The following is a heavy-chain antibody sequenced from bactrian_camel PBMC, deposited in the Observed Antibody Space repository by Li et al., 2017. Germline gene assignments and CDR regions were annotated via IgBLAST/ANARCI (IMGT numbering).Heavy chain of an antibody. D-gene: IGHD1*01. CDR2: LDSDGRI. CDR3: TARYEFGLGACSGVGGLGF. J-gene: IGHJ6*01. CDR1: GWIDDAIC. V-gene: IGHV3S53*01. Sequence: VQLVESGGASVQVGGSLRLSCVASGWIDDAICMAWFRQAPGKEREWVGSLDSDGRINYADSVKGRFTISKDNRKNILYLQMNSLTPGDTAMYYCTARYEFGLGACSGVGGLGFWGQGTQVTVS.